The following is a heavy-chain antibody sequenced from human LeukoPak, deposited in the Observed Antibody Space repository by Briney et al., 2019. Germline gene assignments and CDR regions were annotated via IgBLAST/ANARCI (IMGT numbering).Heavy chain of an antibody. J-gene: IGHJ4*02. D-gene: IGHD2-15*01. CDR1: GFTFSSYA. V-gene: IGHV3-23*01. CDR3: AKRDCSGGSCYSD. CDR2: ISGSGGST. Sequence: PGGPLRLSCAASGFTFSSYAMSWVRQAPGKGLEWVSAISGSGGSTYYADSVKGRFTISRDNSKNTLYLQMNSLRAEDTAVYYCAKRDCSGGSCYSDWGQGTLVTVSS.